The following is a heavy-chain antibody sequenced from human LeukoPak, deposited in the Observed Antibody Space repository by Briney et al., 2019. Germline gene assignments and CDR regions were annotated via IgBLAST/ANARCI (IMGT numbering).Heavy chain of an antibody. Sequence: GASVTVSCTASGYTFTSYDIIWVRQAPGQGLEWMGWMNPDSGITDYAQKFQGRVTMTRDTSISTSYMELSSLRSDDTAVYYCARGSYTSGWYWFDPWGQGTLVTVSS. CDR2: MNPDSGIT. CDR3: ARGSYTSGWYWFDP. D-gene: IGHD6-19*01. V-gene: IGHV1-8*01. J-gene: IGHJ5*02. CDR1: GYTFTSYD.